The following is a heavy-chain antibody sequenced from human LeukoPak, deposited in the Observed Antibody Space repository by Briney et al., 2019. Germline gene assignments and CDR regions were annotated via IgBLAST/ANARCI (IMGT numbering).Heavy chain of an antibody. D-gene: IGHD2-2*01. CDR1: GGSISSRNW. V-gene: IGHV4-4*02. J-gene: IGHJ6*04. CDR3: ARANLVVVPTAIYYYGMDV. Sequence: LETLSLTYAVSGGSISSRNWWTRVRHLPGNGLEWLVGIYHSGSTNYNPSLKSRVTISVDKSKNQFSLKLSSVTAADTAVYYCARANLVVVPTAIYYYGMDVWGKGTTVTVSS. CDR2: IYHSGST.